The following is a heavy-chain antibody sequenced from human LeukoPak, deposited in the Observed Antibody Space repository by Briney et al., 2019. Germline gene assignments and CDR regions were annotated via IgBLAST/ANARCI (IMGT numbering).Heavy chain of an antibody. CDR3: ARDSSQWLVT. CDR2: IKQDGSEK. J-gene: IGHJ4*02. CDR1: GFTFSHYW. Sequence: PGGSLRLSCAASGFTFSHYWISWVRQAPGKGLGWVANIKQDGSEKYYVDSVKGRFTISRDDAKNSLYLQMNSLRAEVTAVYYCARDSSQWLVTRGQGTLVTVSS. D-gene: IGHD6-19*01. V-gene: IGHV3-7*01.